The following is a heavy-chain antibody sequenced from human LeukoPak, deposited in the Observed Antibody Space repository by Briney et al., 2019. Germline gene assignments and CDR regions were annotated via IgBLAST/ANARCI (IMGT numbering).Heavy chain of an antibody. CDR2: IKQDESER. CDR3: ARKLHN. CDR1: GFIFSDYW. J-gene: IGHJ4*02. V-gene: IGHV3-7*03. Sequence: GGSLRLSCAASGFIFSDYWKHWVRQAPGKGLEWVANIKQDESERYYVDSVKGRFTISRDNSKNSLYLQMNRLRVEDTAIYYCARKLHNWGQGTLVTVSS.